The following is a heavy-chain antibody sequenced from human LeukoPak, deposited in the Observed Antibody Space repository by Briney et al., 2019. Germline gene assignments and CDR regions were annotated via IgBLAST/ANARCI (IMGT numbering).Heavy chain of an antibody. CDR2: ISSSNSFK. CDR1: GFPFDTYP. V-gene: IGHV3-21*01. Sequence: PGGSLRLSCAASGFPFDTYPMNWVRQAPGKGLEWVASISSSNSFKNYADSVKGRFTISRDNARNSLYLQMSSLRAEDTGLYYCATMGEQWLLKDIWGQGTMVIVSS. D-gene: IGHD6-19*01. J-gene: IGHJ3*02. CDR3: ATMGEQWLLKDI.